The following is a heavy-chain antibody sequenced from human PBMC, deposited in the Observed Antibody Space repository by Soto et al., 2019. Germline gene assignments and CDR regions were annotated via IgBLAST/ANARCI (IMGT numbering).Heavy chain of an antibody. J-gene: IGHJ5*02. Sequence: QVQLVESGGGLVKPGGSLRLSCAASGFTFSDYYMSWIRQAPGKGLEWVSYISSSGSTIYYADSVKGRFTISRDNAKNSLYLQMNSLRAEDTAVYYCARDGLTDETGYSSSRRPTWFDPWGQGTLVTVSS. CDR3: ARDGLTDETGYSSSRRPTWFDP. D-gene: IGHD6-13*01. CDR1: GFTFSDYY. CDR2: ISSSGSTI. V-gene: IGHV3-11*01.